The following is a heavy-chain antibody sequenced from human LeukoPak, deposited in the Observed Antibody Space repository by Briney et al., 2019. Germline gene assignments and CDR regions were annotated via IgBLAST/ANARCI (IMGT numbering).Heavy chain of an antibody. CDR1: GYTLTELS. CDR2: FDPEDGET. J-gene: IGHJ4*02. Sequence: GASVKVSCKVSGYTLTELSMHWVRQAPGKGLEWMGGFDPEDGETIYAQKFQSRVTMPEDTSTDTAYMERSSLRSEDTAVYHCARTSSGWYGYWGKGTLVTVSS. V-gene: IGHV1-24*01. D-gene: IGHD6-19*01. CDR3: ARTSSGWYGY.